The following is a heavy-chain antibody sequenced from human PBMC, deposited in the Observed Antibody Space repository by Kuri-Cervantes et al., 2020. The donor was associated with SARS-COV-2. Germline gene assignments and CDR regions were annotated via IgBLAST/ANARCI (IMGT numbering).Heavy chain of an antibody. Sequence: GESLKISCTASGFTFSDYAMSWFRQAPGKGLEWVSVIYSGGSTYYADSVKGRFTISRDNSKNTLYLQMNSLRAEDTAVYYCARDLGGYFDYWGQGTLVTVSS. CDR1: GFTFSDYA. J-gene: IGHJ4*02. CDR3: ARDLGGYFDY. V-gene: IGHV3-66*01. CDR2: IYSGGST. D-gene: IGHD3-16*01.